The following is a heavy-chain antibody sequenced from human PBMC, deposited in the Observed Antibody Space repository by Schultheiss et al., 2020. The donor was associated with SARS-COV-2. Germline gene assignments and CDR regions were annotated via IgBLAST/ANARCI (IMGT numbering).Heavy chain of an antibody. CDR2: TFNSRGT. D-gene: IGHD6-6*01. J-gene: IGHJ3*01. CDR3: ASGYRTSSTAFDF. V-gene: IGHV4-30-4*02. Sequence: SETLSLTCTVSGGSISSGDYYWSWIRQPPGKGLEWIGYTFNSRGTYYNPSLQSRVTISVDTSKNQVSLQLNSVTAADTAVYYCASGYRTSSTAFDFWGQGSMVTVSS. CDR1: GGSISSGDYY.